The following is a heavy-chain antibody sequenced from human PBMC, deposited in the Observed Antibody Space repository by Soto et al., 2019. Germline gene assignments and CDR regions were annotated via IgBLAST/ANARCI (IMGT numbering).Heavy chain of an antibody. Sequence: GASVKVSCKVSGYTLTELSMHWVRQAPGKGLEWMGGFDPEDGETIYAQKFQGRVTMTEDTSTDTAYMELSSLRSEDTAVYYCATGPYGPATVTTRYYYGMDVWGQGTTVTVSS. CDR1: GYTLTELS. D-gene: IGHD4-17*01. J-gene: IGHJ6*02. V-gene: IGHV1-24*01. CDR3: ATGPYGPATVTTRYYYGMDV. CDR2: FDPEDGET.